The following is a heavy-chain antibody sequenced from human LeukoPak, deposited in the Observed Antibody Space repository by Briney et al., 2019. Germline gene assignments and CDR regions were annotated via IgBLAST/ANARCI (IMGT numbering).Heavy chain of an antibody. CDR1: GGTFRSSA. D-gene: IGHD3-3*01. Sequence: SVKVSCKASGGTFRSSAISWVRQAPGQGLEWMGGTNPIFRTSNYAQKFEGKVTITADESTSTAYMELSSLKSEDTAVYYCARGGGIFGVLTTAHYYGMDVWGQGTTVIVAS. V-gene: IGHV1-69*13. CDR2: TNPIFRTS. J-gene: IGHJ6*02. CDR3: ARGGGIFGVLTTAHYYGMDV.